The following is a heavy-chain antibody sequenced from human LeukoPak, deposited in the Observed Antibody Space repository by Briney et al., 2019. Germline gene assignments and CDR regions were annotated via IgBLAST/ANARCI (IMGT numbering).Heavy chain of an antibody. CDR3: AKGELRYSSSSGHFDY. J-gene: IGHJ4*02. D-gene: IGHD6-6*01. V-gene: IGHV3-30*02. CDR2: IRYDGSNK. Sequence: PGGSLRLSCAASGFTFSSYGMHWVRQAPGKGLEGVAFIRYDGSNKYYADSVKGRFTISRDNSKNTLYLQMNSLRAEDTAVYYCAKGELRYSSSSGHFDYWGQGTLVTVSS. CDR1: GFTFSSYG.